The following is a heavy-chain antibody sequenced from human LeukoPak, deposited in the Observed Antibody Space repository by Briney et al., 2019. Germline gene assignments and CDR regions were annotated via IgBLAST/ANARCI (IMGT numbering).Heavy chain of an antibody. CDR1: GFTVSSNY. CDR2: IYSGGST. J-gene: IGHJ5*02. Sequence: PGGSLRLSCAASGFTVSSNYMSWVRQAPGKGLEWVSVIYSGGSTYYADSVKGRFTISRDNSKNTLYLQMNSPRAEDTAVYYCARQRFTTRAYAGNWFDPWGQGTLVTVPS. D-gene: IGHD3-16*01. V-gene: IGHV3-66*04. CDR3: ARQRFTTRAYAGNWFDP.